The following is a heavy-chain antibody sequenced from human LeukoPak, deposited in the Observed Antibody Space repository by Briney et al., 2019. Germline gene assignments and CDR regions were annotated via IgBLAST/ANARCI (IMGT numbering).Heavy chain of an antibody. V-gene: IGHV3-7*03. Sequence: PGGSLRLSCAASGFTFGSYWMSWFRQAPGKGLEWVANIKQDGSQKFSVDSVKGRFTISRDNAKNSLYLQMNSLRVEDTAVYYCARDWFDGDYDRFDYWGQGTLVTVSS. CDR2: IKQDGSQK. J-gene: IGHJ4*02. CDR1: GFTFGSYW. CDR3: ARDWFDGDYDRFDY. D-gene: IGHD4-17*01.